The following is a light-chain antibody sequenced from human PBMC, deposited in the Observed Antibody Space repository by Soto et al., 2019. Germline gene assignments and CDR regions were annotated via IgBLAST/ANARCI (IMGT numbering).Light chain of an antibody. CDR2: DAS. Sequence: DIQMTQSPSTLSASVGDRVTITCRASQSVSSWLAWYQQKPGKAPNLLIYDASSLESGVPSRFSGSGSDTEFTLTIHSLHPDVFATYYCQQYNSYSTFGQGTKVDIK. J-gene: IGKJ1*01. V-gene: IGKV1-5*01. CDR3: QQYNSYST. CDR1: QSVSSW.